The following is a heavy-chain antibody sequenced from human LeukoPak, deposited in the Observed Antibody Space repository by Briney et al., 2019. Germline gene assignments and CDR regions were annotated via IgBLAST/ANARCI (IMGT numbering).Heavy chain of an antibody. D-gene: IGHD3-9*01. CDR1: GGSFSGYY. CDR3: ATSRRGLRYFDWQLINSDY. CDR2: INHSGST. Sequence: SETLSLTCAVYGGSFSGYYWSWIRQPPGKGLEWIGEINHSGSTNYNPSLKSRVTISVDTSKNQFSLKLSSVTAADTAVYYCATSRRGLRYFDWQLINSDYWGQGTLVTVSS. V-gene: IGHV4-34*01. J-gene: IGHJ4*02.